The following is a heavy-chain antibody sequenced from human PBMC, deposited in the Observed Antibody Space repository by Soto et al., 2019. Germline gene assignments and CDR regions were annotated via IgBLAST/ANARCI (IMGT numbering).Heavy chain of an antibody. CDR2: IYYSGST. J-gene: IGHJ4*02. CDR1: GGSISSGDYY. Sequence: PSETLSLTCTVSGGSISSGDYYWSWIRQPPGKGLEWIGYIYYSGSTYYNPSLKSRVTISVDTSKNQFSLKLSSVTAADTAVYYCAREALITMVRGVITTLFDYWGQGTLVTVSS. V-gene: IGHV4-30-4*01. CDR3: AREALITMVRGVITTLFDY. D-gene: IGHD3-10*01.